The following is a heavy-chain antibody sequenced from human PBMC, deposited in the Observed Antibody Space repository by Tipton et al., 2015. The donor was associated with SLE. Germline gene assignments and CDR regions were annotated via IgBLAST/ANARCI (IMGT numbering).Heavy chain of an antibody. V-gene: IGHV4-59*12. CDR3: ARPLYYYYYMDV. J-gene: IGHJ6*03. CDR2: IHYSGST. Sequence: TLSLTCSASGVSIGSYYWSWIRQPPGKGLEWIGYIHYSGSTNYNPSLKSRVTISVDTSKNQFSLKLRSVTAADTAVYYCARPLYYYYYMDVWGKGTTVTVSS. CDR1: GVSIGSYY.